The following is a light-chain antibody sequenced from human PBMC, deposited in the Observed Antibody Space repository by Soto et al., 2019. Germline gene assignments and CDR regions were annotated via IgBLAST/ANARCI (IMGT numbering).Light chain of an antibody. CDR2: DAS. V-gene: IGKV1-33*01. CDR1: QDIKNY. J-gene: IGKJ5*01. Sequence: DIQMTQSPSSLSASVGDRVTITCQASQDIKNYLNXXQQKSGKAPKLLIYDASDLETGVQSRLPGSGSGTDFTFTINRLQPEDIEVYYCQQRSRWPMTFGQGTRLEIK. CDR3: QQRSRWPMT.